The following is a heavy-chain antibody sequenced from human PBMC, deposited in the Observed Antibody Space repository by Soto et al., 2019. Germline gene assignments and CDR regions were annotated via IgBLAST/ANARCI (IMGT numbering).Heavy chain of an antibody. CDR1: GFTLSSYW. D-gene: IGHD6-19*01. V-gene: IGHV3-74*01. CDR2: INRDGSST. J-gene: IGHJ4*02. CDR3: ARDPAPIGWYDY. Sequence: EVQLVESGGGLVQPGGSLRLSCAASGFTLSSYWMHCVRQAPGKGLEWVSRINRDGSSTSYADSVKGRFTISRDSAKNTLYLQMNSLRAEDTAVYYCARDPAPIGWYDYWGQGTLVTVSS.